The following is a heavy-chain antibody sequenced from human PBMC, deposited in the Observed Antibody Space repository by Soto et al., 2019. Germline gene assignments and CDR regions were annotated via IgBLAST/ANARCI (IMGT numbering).Heavy chain of an antibody. CDR2: IKSKTDGGTT. V-gene: IGHV3-15*01. D-gene: IGHD2-21*01. J-gene: IGHJ6*02. Sequence: EVQLVESGGGLVKPGGSLRLSCAASGFTFSNAWMSWVRQAPGKGLEWVGSIKSKTDGGTTDYAAPVKGRFTISRDDSKNTLYLPMNSLKTEDTAVYYCTTDLIPNYYYYGMGVWGQGTTVTVSS. CDR1: GFTFSNAW. CDR3: TTDLIPNYYYYGMGV.